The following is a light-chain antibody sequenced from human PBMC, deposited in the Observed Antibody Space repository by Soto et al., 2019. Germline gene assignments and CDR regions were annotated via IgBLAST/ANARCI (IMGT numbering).Light chain of an antibody. CDR3: QQYNIWPLT. CDR2: GAS. Sequence: EIVMTQSPASLYVSPGDTATLSCRASQYIRSSLAWYQQKPGQAPRLLIYGASTRATGVPARFSGGGSGTEFTLTIRSLQSDHFEVYYCQQYNIWPLTFGGGTKVDIK. J-gene: IGKJ4*01. V-gene: IGKV3-15*01. CDR1: QYIRSS.